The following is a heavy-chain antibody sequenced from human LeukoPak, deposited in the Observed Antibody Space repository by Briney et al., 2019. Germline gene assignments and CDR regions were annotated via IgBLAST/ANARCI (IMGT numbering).Heavy chain of an antibody. J-gene: IGHJ4*02. CDR2: INHSGST. D-gene: IGHD1-26*01. CDR3: ARGLRVGATFFDY. V-gene: IGHV4-39*07. CDR1: GGSISSGGYY. Sequence: PSETLSLTCTVSGGSISSGGYYWSWIRQHPGKGLEWIGEINHSGSTNYNPSLKSRVTISVDTSKNQFSLKLSSVTATDTAVYYCARGLRVGATFFDYWGQGTLVTVSS.